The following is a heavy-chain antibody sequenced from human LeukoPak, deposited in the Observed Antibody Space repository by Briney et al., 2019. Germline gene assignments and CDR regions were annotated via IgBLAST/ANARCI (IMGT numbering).Heavy chain of an antibody. J-gene: IGHJ4*02. Sequence: SETLSLTCSVSGDSISYYYWTWIRQPPGKGLEWIGYVYSSGGTNYNPSLKSRVTISVDTSKNQFSLKLSSVTAADTAVYYCARGRWLRSAFDYWGQGTLVTVSS. V-gene: IGHV4-59*12. CDR3: ARGRWLRSAFDY. CDR2: VYSSGGT. CDR1: GDSISYYY. D-gene: IGHD5-12*01.